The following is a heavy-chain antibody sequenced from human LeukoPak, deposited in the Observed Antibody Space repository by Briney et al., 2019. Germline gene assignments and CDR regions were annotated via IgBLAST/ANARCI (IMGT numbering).Heavy chain of an antibody. J-gene: IGHJ4*02. CDR2: ISGSGGST. V-gene: IGHV3-23*01. CDR1: GFTFSTYA. D-gene: IGHD3-10*01. Sequence: PGGSLRLSCVASGFTFSTYAMSWVRQAPGKGLEWVSGISGSGGSTNYADSVKGRFTISRDNSKNMVYLQMSSLRAEDTAVYYCTKALYGGNSDWGQGTQVTAS. CDR3: TKALYGGNSD.